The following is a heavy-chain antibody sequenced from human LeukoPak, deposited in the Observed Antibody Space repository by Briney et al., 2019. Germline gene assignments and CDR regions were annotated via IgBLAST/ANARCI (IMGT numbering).Heavy chain of an antibody. V-gene: IGHV3-53*01. D-gene: IGHD3-22*01. CDR2: IYSGSST. J-gene: IGHJ4*02. Sequence: GGSLRLSCAASGFTVSSNYMSWVRQAPGKGLEWVSVIYSGSSTYYADSVKGRFTISRDNSKNTLYLQMNSLRAEDTAVYYCARVRITMIVVVRSVFDYWGQGTLVTVSS. CDR1: GFTVSSNY. CDR3: ARVRITMIVVVRSVFDY.